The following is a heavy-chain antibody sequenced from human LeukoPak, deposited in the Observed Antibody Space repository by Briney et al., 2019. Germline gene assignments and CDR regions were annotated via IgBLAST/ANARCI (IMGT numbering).Heavy chain of an antibody. CDR1: GFTVSSNY. CDR2: NYSGGST. V-gene: IGHV3-53*01. Sequence: GSLRLSCAASGFTVSSNYMSWVRQAPGKGVEGVSVNYSGGSTYYADSVKGRFTISRDNSKNTLYLQMNSLRAEDTAVYYCAREGHYDSSGGYFDYWGQGTLVTVSS. D-gene: IGHD3-22*01. J-gene: IGHJ4*02. CDR3: AREGHYDSSGGYFDY.